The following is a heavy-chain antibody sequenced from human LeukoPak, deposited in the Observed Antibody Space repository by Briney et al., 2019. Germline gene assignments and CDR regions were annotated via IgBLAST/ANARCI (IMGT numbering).Heavy chain of an antibody. V-gene: IGHV3-33*01. Sequence: PGRSLRLSCAASGFTFSSYGMHWVRQAPGKGLEWVAVIWYDGSNKYYADSVKGRFTISRDNSKNTLYLQMNSLRAEDTAVYYCAREVRAVAGTKAFDIWGQGTMVTVSS. CDR3: AREVRAVAGTKAFDI. CDR2: IWYDGSNK. D-gene: IGHD6-19*01. CDR1: GFTFSSYG. J-gene: IGHJ3*02.